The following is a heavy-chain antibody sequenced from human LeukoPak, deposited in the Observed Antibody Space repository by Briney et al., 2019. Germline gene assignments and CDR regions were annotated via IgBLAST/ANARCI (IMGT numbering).Heavy chain of an antibody. J-gene: IGHJ4*02. CDR1: VHTFSSYG. D-gene: IGHD2-2*01. CDR2: ISYDGSNK. CDR3: AKDTEDCSSTSCYAFFDY. Sequence: GGPLRLPCAPSVHTFSSYGMHWVRRAPGKGLEGVAVISYDGSNKYCADSVKGGFTISRENSKNTLYLQMNSLRAEDTAVYYCAKDTEDCSSTSCYAFFDYWGRGTVVTVSS. V-gene: IGHV3-30*18.